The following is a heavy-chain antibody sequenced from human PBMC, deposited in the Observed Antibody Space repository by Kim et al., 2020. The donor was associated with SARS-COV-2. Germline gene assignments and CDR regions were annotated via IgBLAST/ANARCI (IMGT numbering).Heavy chain of an antibody. CDR3: AKAFRSQWGRYYYGMDV. J-gene: IGHJ6*02. CDR2: ISWDGGST. CDR1: GFTFDDYT. D-gene: IGHD6-19*01. V-gene: IGHV3-43*01. Sequence: GGSLRLSCAASGFTFDDYTMHWVRQAPGKGLEWVSLISWDGGSTYYADSVKGRFTISRDNSKNSLYLQMNSLRTEDTALYYCAKAFRSQWGRYYYGMDVWGQGTTVTVSS.